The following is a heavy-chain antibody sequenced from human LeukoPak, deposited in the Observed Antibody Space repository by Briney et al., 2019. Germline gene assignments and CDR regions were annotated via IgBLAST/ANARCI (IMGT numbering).Heavy chain of an antibody. CDR1: GYSISSGYY. CDR2: IYHSGST. CDR3: ARVHFPAAGGVDY. J-gene: IGHJ4*02. Sequence: SETLSLTCTVSGYSISSGYYWGWIRQPPGKGLEWIGSIYHSGSTYYNPSLKSRVTISVDTSKNQFPLKLSSVTAADTAVYYCARVHFPAAGGVDYWGQGTLVTVSS. V-gene: IGHV4-38-2*02. D-gene: IGHD6-13*01.